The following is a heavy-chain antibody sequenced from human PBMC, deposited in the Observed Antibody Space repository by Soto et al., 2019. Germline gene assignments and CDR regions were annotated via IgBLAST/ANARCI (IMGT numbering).Heavy chain of an antibody. CDR1: GFTFSTYW. D-gene: IGHD6-19*01. Sequence: EVQLVESGGGLVRPGGSLRLSCAASGFTFSTYWMHWVRQAPGKGLVWVSRIDSAGSVTTYADSVKGRFTISRDNTKNTLYLQMNSLRADDTAVYYCARDQTVAGPTTFDYSGQGTLVTVSS. CDR3: ARDQTVAGPTTFDY. CDR2: IDSAGSVT. V-gene: IGHV3-74*01. J-gene: IGHJ4*02.